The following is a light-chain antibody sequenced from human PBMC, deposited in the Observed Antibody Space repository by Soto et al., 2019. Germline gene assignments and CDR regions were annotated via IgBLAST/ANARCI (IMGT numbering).Light chain of an antibody. CDR1: SSDVGDYKY. CDR3: SSYTSSSTLV. J-gene: IGLJ2*01. CDR2: EVS. V-gene: IGLV2-14*01. Sequence: QSVLTQPASVSGSPGQSITISCTGTSSDVGDYKYVSWYQQHPGKAPKLMIYEVSNRPSGVSNRFSGSKSGSTASLIISGLQAEDEADYYCSSYTSSSTLVFGGGTKLTVL.